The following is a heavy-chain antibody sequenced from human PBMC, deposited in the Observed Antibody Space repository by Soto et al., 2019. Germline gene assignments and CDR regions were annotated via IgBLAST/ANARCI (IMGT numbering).Heavy chain of an antibody. CDR1: GYTFTGYY. J-gene: IGHJ6*02. CDR2: INPNSGGT. V-gene: IGHV1-2*02. CDR3: ARITIFGVATEPIQYGMDV. D-gene: IGHD3-3*01. Sequence: ASVKVSCKASGYTFTGYYMHWVRQAPGQGLEWMGWINPNSGGTNYAQKFQGRVTMTRDTSISTAYMELSRLRSDDTAVYYCARITIFGVATEPIQYGMDVWGQGTTGTVSS.